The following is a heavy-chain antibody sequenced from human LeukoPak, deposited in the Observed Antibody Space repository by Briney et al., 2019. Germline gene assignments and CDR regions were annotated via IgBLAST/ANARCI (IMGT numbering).Heavy chain of an antibody. CDR1: GFTFSSYE. CDR3: ARSPLRGSRYFDY. V-gene: IGHV3-48*03. J-gene: IGHJ4*02. D-gene: IGHD6-6*01. CDR2: ISSGGTSI. Sequence: PGGSLRLSCAASGFTFSSYEMNWVRQAPGKGLEWVSRISSGGTSIYSADSVKGRFTISRDNAKNSLYLQMNSLRAEDTAVYYCARSPLRGSRYFDYWGQGTLVTVSS.